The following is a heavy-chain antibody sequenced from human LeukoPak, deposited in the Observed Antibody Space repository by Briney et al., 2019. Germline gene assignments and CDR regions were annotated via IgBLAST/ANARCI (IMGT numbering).Heavy chain of an antibody. CDR2: ISRSTNYT. J-gene: IGHJ4*02. V-gene: IGHV3-21*01. Sequence: GGSLRLSCAASGFTFSSYYMNWVRRAPGKGLEWVSSISRSTNYTYYAASVKGRFTISRDNAKNSLYLQMTSLTAEDTAVYYCPRVSYADGGSFDYWGQGTLVTVSS. CDR3: PRVSYADGGSFDY. D-gene: IGHD3-16*01. CDR1: GFTFSSYY.